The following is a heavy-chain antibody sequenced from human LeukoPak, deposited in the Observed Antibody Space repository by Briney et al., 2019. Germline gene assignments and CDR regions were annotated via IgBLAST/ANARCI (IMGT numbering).Heavy chain of an antibody. CDR3: ARDATGGSGSYIWFDP. D-gene: IGHD3-10*01. CDR1: GFTFSDYY. Sequence: SGGSPRLSCAASGFTFSDYYMSWIRQAPGKGLEWVSYISSSGSTIYYADSVKGRFTISRDNAKNSLYLQMNSLRAEDTAVYYCARDATGGSGSYIWFDPWGQGTLVTVSS. CDR2: ISSSGSTI. V-gene: IGHV3-11*01. J-gene: IGHJ5*02.